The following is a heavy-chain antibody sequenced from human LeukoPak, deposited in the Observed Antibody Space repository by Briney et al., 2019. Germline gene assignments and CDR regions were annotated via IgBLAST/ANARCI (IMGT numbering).Heavy chain of an antibody. Sequence: SGGTLRLSCAASGFTFSNYGMNWVRQAPGKGLEWVSGISPSGDITYYADSVKGRFTISRDNSKNTVYLQVNSLRAEDTAVYYCAKDDAWLQYNDWGQGTLVTVSS. D-gene: IGHD5-24*01. J-gene: IGHJ4*02. V-gene: IGHV3-23*01. CDR3: AKDDAWLQYND. CDR1: GFTFSNYG. CDR2: ISPSGDIT.